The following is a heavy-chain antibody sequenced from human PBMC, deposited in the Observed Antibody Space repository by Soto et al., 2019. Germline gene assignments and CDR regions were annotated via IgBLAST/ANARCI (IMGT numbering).Heavy chain of an antibody. V-gene: IGHV1-3*01. CDR3: ARGLNGYSHYFDY. J-gene: IGHJ4*02. CDR1: GYTFTSYA. CDR2: FNACNGNT. Sequence: QVQLVQSGAEVKKPGASVKVSCKASGYTFTSYAMHWVRQAPGQRLEWMGWFNACNGNTKYSQKFQGRVTITRDTAASTAYRELSSLRSEDTAVYYCARGLNGYSHYFDYWGQGTLVTVSS. D-gene: IGHD5-18*01.